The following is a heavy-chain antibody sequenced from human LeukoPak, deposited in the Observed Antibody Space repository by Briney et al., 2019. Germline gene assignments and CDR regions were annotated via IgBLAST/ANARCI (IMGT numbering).Heavy chain of an antibody. CDR1: GFTFSSNW. CDR3: ARVQPNSGSYYDY. D-gene: IGHD1-26*01. CDR2: INGDGRST. Sequence: GGSLRLSCAASGFTFSSNWMHWVRQAPGKGLVWVSAINGDGRSTVYADSVKGRFTISRDNAKNTLYLQMNSLRAEDTAVYYCARVQPNSGSYYDYWGQGTLVTVSS. J-gene: IGHJ4*02. V-gene: IGHV3-74*01.